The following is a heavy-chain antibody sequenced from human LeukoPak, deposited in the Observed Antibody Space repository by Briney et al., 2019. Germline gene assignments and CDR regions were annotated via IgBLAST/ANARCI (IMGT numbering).Heavy chain of an antibody. CDR1: GFTFGSYG. CDR2: IRHDGSNK. CDR3: ARDLAGITMIVLVHYYFDY. V-gene: IGHV3-30*02. Sequence: GGSLRLSCAPSGFTFGSYGMHWVREAPGKGLEWVAFIRHDGSNKYYADSVKGRFIISRDNSKSILYLQMNSLRVEDTAMYYCARDLAGITMIVLVHYYFDYWGQGTLVTVSS. D-gene: IGHD3-22*01. J-gene: IGHJ4*02.